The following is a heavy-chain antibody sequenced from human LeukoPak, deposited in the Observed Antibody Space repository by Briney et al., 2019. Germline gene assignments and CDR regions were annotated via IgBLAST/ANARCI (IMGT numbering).Heavy chain of an antibody. D-gene: IGHD2-2*01. CDR2: IKQDGRET. J-gene: IGHJ4*02. Sequence: GGSLRLSCAASGFTFSSYWMSWFRQTPGKWLDWVANIKQDGRETYYVDSVKGRFTISRDNAKNSLYLQMNSLRAEDTAVYYCARGGYALYWGQGTLVTVSS. CDR3: ARGGYALY. V-gene: IGHV3-7*01. CDR1: GFTFSSYW.